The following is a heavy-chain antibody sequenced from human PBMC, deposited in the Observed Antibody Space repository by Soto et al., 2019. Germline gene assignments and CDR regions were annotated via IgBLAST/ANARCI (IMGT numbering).Heavy chain of an antibody. J-gene: IGHJ6*02. CDR1: GGSISSYY. D-gene: IGHD2-15*01. Sequence: SETLSLTCTVSGGSISSYYWSWIRQPPGKGLEWIGYIYYSGSTNYNPSLKSRVTISVDTSKNQFSLKLSSVTAADTAVYYCAKDPQDIVVVVAVRGMDVWGQGTTVTVSS. CDR2: IYYSGST. CDR3: AKDPQDIVVVVAVRGMDV. V-gene: IGHV4-59*12.